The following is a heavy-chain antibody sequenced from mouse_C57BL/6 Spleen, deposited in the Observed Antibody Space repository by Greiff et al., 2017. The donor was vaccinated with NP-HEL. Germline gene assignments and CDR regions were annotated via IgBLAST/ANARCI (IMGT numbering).Heavy chain of an antibody. J-gene: IGHJ2*01. Sequence: DVKLVESGGGLVKPGGSLKLSCAASGFTFSSYAMSWVRQTPEKRLEWVATISDGGSYTYYPDNVKGRFTISRDNAKNNLYLQMSHLKSEDTAMYYCARAYSNYVSYFDYWGQGTTLTVSS. D-gene: IGHD2-5*01. CDR2: ISDGGSYT. CDR1: GFTFSSYA. V-gene: IGHV5-4*03. CDR3: ARAYSNYVSYFDY.